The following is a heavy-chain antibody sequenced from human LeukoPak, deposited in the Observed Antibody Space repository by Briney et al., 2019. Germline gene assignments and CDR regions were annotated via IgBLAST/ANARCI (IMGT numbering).Heavy chain of an antibody. CDR2: IIPIFGTA. Sequence: SVKVSCKASGYTFTGYYMHWVRQAPGQGLEWMGGIIPIFGTANYAQKFQGRVTITADESTSTAYMELSSLRSEDTAVYYCARIVVGTGFDPWGQGTLVTVSS. D-gene: IGHD3-22*01. CDR3: ARIVVGTGFDP. CDR1: GYTFTGYY. J-gene: IGHJ5*02. V-gene: IGHV1-69*13.